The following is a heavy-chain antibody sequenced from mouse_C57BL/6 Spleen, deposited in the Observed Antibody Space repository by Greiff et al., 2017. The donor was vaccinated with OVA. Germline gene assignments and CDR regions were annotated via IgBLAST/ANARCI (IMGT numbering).Heavy chain of an antibody. CDR1: GYTFTSYG. D-gene: IGHD2-4*01. CDR2: IYPRSGNT. J-gene: IGHJ3*01. CDR3: ARWYYYDYDGFAY. V-gene: IGHV1-81*01. Sequence: VKLMESGAELARPGASVKLSCKASGYTFTSYGISWVKQRTGQGLEWIGEIYPRSGNTYYNEKFKGKATLTADKSSSTAYMELRSLTSEDSAVYFCARWYYYDYDGFAYWGQGTLVTVSA.